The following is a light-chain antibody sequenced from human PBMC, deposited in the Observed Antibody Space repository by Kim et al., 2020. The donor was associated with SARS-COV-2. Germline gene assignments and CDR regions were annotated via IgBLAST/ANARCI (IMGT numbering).Light chain of an antibody. CDR1: SSDVGGYNY. CDR2: EVS. J-gene: IGLJ1*01. V-gene: IGLV2-8*01. CDR3: SSYAGSLYV. Sequence: QSALTQPPSASGTPGQSVTISCNGTSSDVGGYNYVSWYQQHPGKAPKLMIYEVSKRPSGVPDRFSGSKSGNTASLTVSGLQAEDEADYYCSSYAGSLYVFGTGTKVTVL.